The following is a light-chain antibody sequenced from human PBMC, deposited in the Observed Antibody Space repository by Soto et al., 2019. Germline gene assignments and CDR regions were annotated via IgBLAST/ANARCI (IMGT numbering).Light chain of an antibody. J-gene: IGKJ4*01. CDR2: HAS. V-gene: IGKV3-20*01. Sequence: EIVLTQSPGTLSLSPGERATLSCRASQSVGNNFLGWYQQKPGQAPRLLIYHASNRATGIPDRFSGTASGTVFTLTISRLEPEDSAVYYCHQYAASPLTFGGGTKVEIK. CDR3: HQYAASPLT. CDR1: QSVGNNF.